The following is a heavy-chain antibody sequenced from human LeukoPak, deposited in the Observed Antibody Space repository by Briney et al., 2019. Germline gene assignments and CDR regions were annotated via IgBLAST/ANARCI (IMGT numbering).Heavy chain of an antibody. CDR2: ISASGGNT. J-gene: IGHJ4*02. CDR1: GFTFTTYV. V-gene: IGHV3-23*01. CDR3: AKEQRRAIPYYFDY. Sequence: GGSLRLSCAASGFTFTTYVMTWVRQAPGKGLEWVSGISASGGNTYYADSVKGRFTISRDNSKNTLYLQMNSLRAEDTAVYYCAKEQRRAIPYYFDYWGQGTLVTVSS.